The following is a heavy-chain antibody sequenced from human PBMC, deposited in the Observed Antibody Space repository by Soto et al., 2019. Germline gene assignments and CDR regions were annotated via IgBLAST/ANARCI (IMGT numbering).Heavy chain of an antibody. J-gene: IGHJ6*03. CDR2: IWYDGSNK. V-gene: IGHV3-33*01. CDR3: ARDGRSVRFLEWLSYYYYYYMDV. Sequence: QVQLVESGGGVVQPGRSLRLSCAASGFTFSSYGMHWVRQAPGKGLEWVAVIWYDGSNKYYADSVKGRFTISRDNSKNTLYLQMNSLRAEDTAVYYCARDGRSVRFLEWLSYYYYYYMDVWGKGTTVTVSS. D-gene: IGHD3-3*01. CDR1: GFTFSSYG.